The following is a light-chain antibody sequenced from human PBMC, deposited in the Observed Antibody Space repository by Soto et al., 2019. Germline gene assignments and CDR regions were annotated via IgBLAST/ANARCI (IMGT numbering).Light chain of an antibody. J-gene: IGLJ3*02. CDR1: SSDVGSHNV. CDR2: EVT. CDR3: CSYTGDSQV. V-gene: IGLV2-23*02. Sequence: QSALTQPASVSGSPGQSIIISCTGSSSDVGSHNVVSWYQQHPGKAPKLMIYEVTKRPSGVSNRFSGSKSGNTASLTISGLQAEDEADYYCCSYTGDSQVFGGGTEVTVL.